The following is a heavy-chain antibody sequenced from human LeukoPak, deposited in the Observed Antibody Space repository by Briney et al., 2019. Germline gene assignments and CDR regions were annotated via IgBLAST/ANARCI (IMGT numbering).Heavy chain of an antibody. CDR3: TKEGNYYGTDY. V-gene: IGHV3-64*04. CDR1: GFTFTKYA. J-gene: IGHJ4*02. D-gene: IGHD1-26*01. Sequence: GGSLRLSCSASGFTFTKYAMHWVRQAPGKGLEYVSGININGGSTNHADSVKGRFTISRDSSKNTLYLQMNSLRAEDTAVYYCTKEGNYYGTDYWGQGTLVTVSS. CDR2: ININGGST.